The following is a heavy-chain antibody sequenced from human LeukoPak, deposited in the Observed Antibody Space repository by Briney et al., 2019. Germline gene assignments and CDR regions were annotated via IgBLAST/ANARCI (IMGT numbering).Heavy chain of an antibody. Sequence: PSETLSLTCTVSGGSILSSSYFWGWIRQPPGKGLEWIGSIYYSGATNYNPSLNSRVTISVDTSENQFSLELRSVTAADAAVYYCARTYCDSTTCYRFDYWGQGTLVTVSS. J-gene: IGHJ4*02. CDR2: IYYSGAT. V-gene: IGHV4-39*07. CDR3: ARTYCDSTTCYRFDY. D-gene: IGHD2-2*01. CDR1: GGSILSSSYF.